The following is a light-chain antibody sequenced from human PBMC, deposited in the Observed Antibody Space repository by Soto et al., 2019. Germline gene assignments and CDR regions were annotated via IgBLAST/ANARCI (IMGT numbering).Light chain of an antibody. CDR1: SGHSNYA. J-gene: IGLJ3*02. Sequence: QPVLTQSPSASASLGASVKLTCTLSSGHSNYAIAWHQQPPEKGPRYLMKLNTDGSHIKGDGIPDRFSGSSSGAERYLIISSLQSEDEADYYCQTWDTGIWVFGGGTKLTVL. V-gene: IGLV4-69*01. CDR2: LNTDGSH. CDR3: QTWDTGIWV.